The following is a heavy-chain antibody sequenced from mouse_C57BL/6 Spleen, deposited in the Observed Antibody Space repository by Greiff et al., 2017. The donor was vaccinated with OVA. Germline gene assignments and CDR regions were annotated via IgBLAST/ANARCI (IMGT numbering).Heavy chain of an antibody. D-gene: IGHD1-1*01. CDR3: ARGRITTVVAKGYFDV. CDR2: IFPGSGST. V-gene: IGHV1-75*01. Sequence: QVQLQQSGPELVKPGASVKISCKASGYTFTDYYINWVKQRPGQGLEWIGWIFPGSGSTYYNEKFKGKATLTVDKSSRTAYVLLSSLTSEDSAVYFCARGRITTVVAKGYFDVWGTGTTVTVSS. J-gene: IGHJ1*03. CDR1: GYTFTDYY.